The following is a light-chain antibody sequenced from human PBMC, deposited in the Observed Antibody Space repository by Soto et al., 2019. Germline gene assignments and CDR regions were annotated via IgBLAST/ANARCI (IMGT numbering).Light chain of an antibody. CDR2: AAS. V-gene: IGKV1-39*01. CDR1: QAISNY. CDR3: QQTYTYPNS. J-gene: IGKJ1*01. Sequence: DIQMTQSPSSMSASVGDRVTITCRSSQAISNYVSWYQQEPRKAPRLLIYAASSLQSGVPSRFSASGSGTDFTLTISGLQPEDFGTYCCQQTYTYPNSFGQGTKVEIK.